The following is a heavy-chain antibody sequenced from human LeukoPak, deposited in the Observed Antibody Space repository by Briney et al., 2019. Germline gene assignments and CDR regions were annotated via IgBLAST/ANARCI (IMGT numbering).Heavy chain of an antibody. J-gene: IGHJ4*02. D-gene: IGHD6-6*01. CDR3: AREYSSIPFDY. Sequence: PGGSLRLSCAASGFTFDDYAMHWVRRAPGKGLEWVSLISWDGGSTYYADSVKGRFTISRDNSKNSLYLQMNSLRAEDTALYYCAREYSSIPFDYWGQGTLVTVSS. CDR1: GFTFDDYA. CDR2: ISWDGGST. V-gene: IGHV3-43D*03.